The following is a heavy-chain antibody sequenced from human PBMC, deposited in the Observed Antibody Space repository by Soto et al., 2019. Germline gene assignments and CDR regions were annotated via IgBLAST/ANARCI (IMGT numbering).Heavy chain of an antibody. Sequence: SETLSLTCTVSGGSISSGGYYWSWIRQHPGKGLEWIGYIYYSGSTNYNPPLKSRVTISVDTSKNQFSLKLSSVTAADTAVYYCARAEAETNWFDPWGQGTLVTVSS. V-gene: IGHV4-31*03. CDR2: IYYSGST. CDR1: GGSISSGGYY. J-gene: IGHJ5*02. CDR3: ARAEAETNWFDP. D-gene: IGHD2-15*01.